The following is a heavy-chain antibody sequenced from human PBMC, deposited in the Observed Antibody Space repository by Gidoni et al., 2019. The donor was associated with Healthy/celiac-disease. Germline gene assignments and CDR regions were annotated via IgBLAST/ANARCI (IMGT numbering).Heavy chain of an antibody. CDR3: ASENIVGATAY. D-gene: IGHD1-26*01. V-gene: IGHV3-11*01. CDR1: GFTFSDYY. CDR2: IMSSGNTI. Sequence: QVQLVESGGGLVKPGGSLRLYCAASGFTFSDYYMNWIRQAPGKGLEWISYIMSSGNTIYYADSVKGRFTISRDNAKNSLYLQMNSLRAEDTAVYYCASENIVGATAYWGQGTLVTVSS. J-gene: IGHJ4*02.